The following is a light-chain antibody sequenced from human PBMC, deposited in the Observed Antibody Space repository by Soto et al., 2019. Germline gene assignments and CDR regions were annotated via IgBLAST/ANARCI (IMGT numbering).Light chain of an antibody. CDR1: QSGSSRY. CDR3: QQRTDWVT. CDR2: EAS. Sequence: EIVLTQSPGTLSLSPGERATLSCRASQSGSSRYLAWYQQKPGQAPRLLIYEASNRATGIPARFSGSGSGTDFTLTISSLEPEDFAVYYCQQRTDWVTFGGGTKVDIK. V-gene: IGKV3-11*01. J-gene: IGKJ4*01.